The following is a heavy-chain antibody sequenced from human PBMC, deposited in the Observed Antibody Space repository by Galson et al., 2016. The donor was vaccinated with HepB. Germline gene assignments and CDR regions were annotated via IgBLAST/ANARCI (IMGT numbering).Heavy chain of an antibody. CDR1: GFTFSNYG. CDR2: IRAGGGKP. D-gene: IGHD6-19*01. J-gene: IGHJ4*02. Sequence: SLRLSCAASGFTFSNYGMNWVRQAPGKGLEWVSGIRAGGGKPYYEDHVKGRFTITSDDSKNTLYQQMKTLRVEDTAVYYCAKDRFPREVAGPGPNDYWGQGTLVTVSS. V-gene: IGHV3-23*01. CDR3: AKDRFPREVAGPGPNDY.